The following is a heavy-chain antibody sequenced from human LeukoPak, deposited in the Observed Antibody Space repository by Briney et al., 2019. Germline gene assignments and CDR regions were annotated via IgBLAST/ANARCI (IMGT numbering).Heavy chain of an antibody. CDR2: IIPIFGTA. CDR1: GGTFISYA. J-gene: IGHJ4*02. CDR3: ASGIAAALAFVY. Sequence: SVKVSCKASGGTFISYAISWVRQAPGQGLEWMGRIIPIFGTANYAQKFQGRVTITTDESTSTAYMELSSLRSEDTAVYYCASGIAAALAFVYWGQGTLVTVSS. D-gene: IGHD6-13*01. V-gene: IGHV1-69*05.